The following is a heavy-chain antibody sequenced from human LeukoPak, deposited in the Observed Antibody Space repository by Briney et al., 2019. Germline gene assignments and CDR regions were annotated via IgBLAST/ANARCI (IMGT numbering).Heavy chain of an antibody. CDR1: GVSISSSSYY. D-gene: IGHD4-17*01. CDR2: IYYSGST. V-gene: IGHV4-39*01. Sequence: SETLSLTCTVSGVSISSSSYYWGWIRQPPGKGLGWIGSIYYSGSTYYNPSLKSRVTISVDTSKNQFSLKLSSVTAADTAVYYCARSGSVDYGDYDPFDYWGQGTLVTVSS. J-gene: IGHJ4*02. CDR3: ARSGSVDYGDYDPFDY.